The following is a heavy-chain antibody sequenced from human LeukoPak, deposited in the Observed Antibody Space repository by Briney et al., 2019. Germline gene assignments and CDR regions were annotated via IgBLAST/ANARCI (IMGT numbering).Heavy chain of an antibody. D-gene: IGHD1-7*01. CDR3: ARSRTKQLMAPPDY. Sequence: SETLSLTCAVYGGSFSGYYWSWIRQPPGKGLEWIGEINHSGSTNYNPSLKSRVTISVDTSKNQFSLKLSSVTAADTAVYYCARSRTKQLMAPPDYWGQGTLVTVSS. CDR2: INHSGST. J-gene: IGHJ4*02. CDR1: GGSFSGYY. V-gene: IGHV4-34*01.